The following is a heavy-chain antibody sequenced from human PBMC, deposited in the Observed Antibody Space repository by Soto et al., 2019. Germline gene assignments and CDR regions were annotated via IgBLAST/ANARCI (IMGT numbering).Heavy chain of an antibody. J-gene: IGHJ6*02. D-gene: IGHD2-2*01. CDR3: ARTYCSSTSCYVGSGPDYYYGMDV. Sequence: ASVKVSCKASGGTFSSYSISWVGQAPGQGLEWMGGVIPIFGTANYAQKFQGRVTITADESTSTAYMELSSLRSEDTAVYYCARTYCSSTSCYVGSGPDYYYGMDVWGQGTTVTVSS. V-gene: IGHV1-69*13. CDR2: VIPIFGTA. CDR1: GGTFSSYS.